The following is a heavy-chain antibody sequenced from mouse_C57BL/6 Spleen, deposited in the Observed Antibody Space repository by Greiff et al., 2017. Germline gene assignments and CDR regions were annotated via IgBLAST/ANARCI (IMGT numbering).Heavy chain of an antibody. Sequence: DVMLVESGGGLVKPGGSLKLSCAASGFTFSSYAMSWVRQTPEKRLEWVATISDGGSYTYYPDNVKGRFTISRDNAKNNLYLQMSHLKSEDTAMYYCAREGIYYGYDRAMDYWGQGTSVTVSS. D-gene: IGHD2-2*01. J-gene: IGHJ4*01. CDR3: AREGIYYGYDRAMDY. CDR1: GFTFSSYA. V-gene: IGHV5-4*01. CDR2: ISDGGSYT.